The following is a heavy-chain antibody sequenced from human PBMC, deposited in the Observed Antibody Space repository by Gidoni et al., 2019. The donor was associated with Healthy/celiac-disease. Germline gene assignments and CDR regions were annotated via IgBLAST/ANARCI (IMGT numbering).Heavy chain of an antibody. CDR2: ISSNGGST. CDR1: GFNFSSYA. Sequence: EVQLVESGGGLVQPGGSLRLSCAASGFNFSSYAMHWVRQAPGKGLEYVSAISSNGGSTYYANSVKGRFTISRDNSKNTLYLQMGSLRAEDMAVYYCARYRGAAAGNYFDYWGQGTLVTVSS. J-gene: IGHJ4*02. D-gene: IGHD6-13*01. CDR3: ARYRGAAAGNYFDY. V-gene: IGHV3-64*01.